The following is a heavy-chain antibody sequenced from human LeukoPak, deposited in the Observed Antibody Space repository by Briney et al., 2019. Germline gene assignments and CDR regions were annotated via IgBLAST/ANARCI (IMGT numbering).Heavy chain of an antibody. J-gene: IGHJ3*02. CDR2: IYSGGST. V-gene: IGHV3-53*01. CDR1: GFPVSSNY. CDR3: ARAELGVDAFDI. D-gene: IGHD7-27*01. Sequence: QPGGSLRLSCAASGFPVSSNYMSWVRQAPGKGLEWVSVIYSGGSTYYADSVKGRFTISRDNSKNTLYLQMNSLRAEDTAVYYCARAELGVDAFDIWGQGTMVTVSS.